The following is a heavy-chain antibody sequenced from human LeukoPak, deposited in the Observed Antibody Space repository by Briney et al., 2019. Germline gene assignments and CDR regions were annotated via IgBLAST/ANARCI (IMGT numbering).Heavy chain of an antibody. CDR1: GYTFTGYY. V-gene: IGHV1-2*02. CDR2: INPNSGGT. D-gene: IGHD4-17*01. Sequence: ASVKVSCKASGYTFTGYYMHWVRQAPGQGLEWMGWINPNSGGTNYAQKFQGRVTMTRDTSISTAYVELSSLRSEDTAVYYCAITTVTDDAFDIWGQGTMVTVSS. CDR3: AITTVTDDAFDI. J-gene: IGHJ3*02.